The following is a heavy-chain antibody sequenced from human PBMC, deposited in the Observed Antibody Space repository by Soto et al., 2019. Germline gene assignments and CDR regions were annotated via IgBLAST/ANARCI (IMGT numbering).Heavy chain of an antibody. CDR3: AKDGPAAIYYYYYMDV. V-gene: IGHV3-23*01. CDR2: ISGSGGST. Sequence: EVQLLESGGGLVQPGGSLRLSCAASGFTFSSYAMSWVRQAPGKGLEWVSAISGSGGSTYYADSVKGRFTISRDNTKNTLYLQMNSLRAEDTAVYYCAKDGPAAIYYYYYMDVWGKGTTVTVSS. CDR1: GFTFSSYA. J-gene: IGHJ6*03. D-gene: IGHD2-2*01.